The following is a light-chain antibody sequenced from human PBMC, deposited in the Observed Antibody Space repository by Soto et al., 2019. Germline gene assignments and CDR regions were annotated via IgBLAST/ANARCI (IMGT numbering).Light chain of an antibody. CDR1: QDITNF. V-gene: IGKV1-9*01. CDR2: VAS. J-gene: IGKJ4*01. CDR3: QQVESYPST. Sequence: IQLTQSPSSLSASVGDRVTITCRASQDITNFLAWYQQKPGKAPKLLIYVASTLQSGVPSRFSGSGSGTDFTLTISSLQPADFATYFCQQVESYPSTFGGGTKVDIK.